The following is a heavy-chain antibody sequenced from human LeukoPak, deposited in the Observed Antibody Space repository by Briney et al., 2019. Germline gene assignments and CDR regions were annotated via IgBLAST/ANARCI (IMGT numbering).Heavy chain of an antibody. V-gene: IGHV3-23*01. CDR1: GFTFSSYA. CDR2: ISGSGGST. D-gene: IGHD3-3*01. J-gene: IGHJ4*02. Sequence: LSGGSLRLSCAASGFTFSSYAMSWVRQAPGKGLEWVSAISGSGGSTYYADSVKGRFTISRDNSKNTLYLQMNSLRAEDTAVYYCAKSLGITIFGVVPHPFDYWGQGTLVTVSS. CDR3: AKSLGITIFGVVPHPFDY.